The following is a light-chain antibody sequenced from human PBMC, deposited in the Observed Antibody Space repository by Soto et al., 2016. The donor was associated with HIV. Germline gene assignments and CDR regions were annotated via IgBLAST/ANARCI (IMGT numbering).Light chain of an antibody. Sequence: DIQMTQSLSTLSASVGDRVTITCRASQRISSWLAWYQQKPGKAPKLLIYKASSLASGVPSRFSGSGSGAEFTLTISSLQPDDCATYYCQQYKSYPYTFGQGTKLEVK. J-gene: IGKJ2*01. CDR2: KAS. CDR3: QQYKSYPYT. V-gene: IGKV1-5*03. CDR1: QRISSW.